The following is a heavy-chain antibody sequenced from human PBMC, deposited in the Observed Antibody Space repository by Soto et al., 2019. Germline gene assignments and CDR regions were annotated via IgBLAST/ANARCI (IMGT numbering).Heavy chain of an antibody. CDR1: GYTFTSYG. V-gene: IGHV1-18*01. Sequence: QVHLVQSGAEVKKPRASVKVSCKASGYTFTSYGITWVRQAPGQGLEWMGWISAHNGNTDYAQKLQGRVIVTRDTSTSTAYMELRSPRSDDTAVYYCARGRYGDYWGQGALVTVSS. D-gene: IGHD1-1*01. J-gene: IGHJ4*02. CDR3: ARGRYGDY. CDR2: ISAHNGNT.